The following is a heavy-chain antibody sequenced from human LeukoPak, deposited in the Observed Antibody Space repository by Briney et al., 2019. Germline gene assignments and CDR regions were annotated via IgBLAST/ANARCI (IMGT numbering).Heavy chain of an antibody. J-gene: IGHJ6*03. CDR1: GVSISSTSYY. V-gene: IGHV4-39*07. D-gene: IGHD1-26*01. CDR3: ARASDVGHYYYYYTDV. Sequence: PSETLSLTCTVSGVSISSTSYYWGWLRQPPGKGLEWIGSIYYSGSTYYNPSLKSRVTISADMSKNQFSLKLSSVTAADTAIYYCARASDVGHYYYYYTDVWGKGTTVTVSS. CDR2: IYYSGST.